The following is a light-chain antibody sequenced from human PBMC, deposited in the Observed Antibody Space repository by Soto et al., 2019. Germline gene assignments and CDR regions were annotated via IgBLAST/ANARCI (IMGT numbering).Light chain of an antibody. CDR2: DAS. Sequence: DIQMTQSPYTLSASVGDRVTITCRASQSISGWLAWYQQKPGKAPKLLIYDASSLESGVPSRFSGSGSGTEFSLTISRLQPDDFATYCCQQYNSYSVNAFGQGTKLEIK. V-gene: IGKV1-5*01. CDR1: QSISGW. CDR3: QQYNSYSVNA. J-gene: IGKJ2*01.